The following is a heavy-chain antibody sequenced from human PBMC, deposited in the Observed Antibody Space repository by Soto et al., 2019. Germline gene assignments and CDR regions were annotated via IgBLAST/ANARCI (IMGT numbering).Heavy chain of an antibody. CDR1: GGSISSSTYY. J-gene: IGHJ4*02. Sequence: SETLSLTCTVSGGSISSSTYYWGWMRQPPGKGLEWIASFFIGGNTNYNPSLKSRVTISVDTSKKQISLKLRSVTAADTAVYYCARTYGGYYDYWGQGTLVTVSS. D-gene: IGHD2-8*01. CDR3: ARTYGGYYDY. V-gene: IGHV4-39*07. CDR2: FFIGGNT.